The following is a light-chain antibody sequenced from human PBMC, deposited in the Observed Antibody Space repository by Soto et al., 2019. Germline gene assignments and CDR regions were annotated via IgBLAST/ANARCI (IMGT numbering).Light chain of an antibody. J-gene: IGKJ1*01. Sequence: IVLSQSPATLSLSPGERATLSCRARQSVSSDLAWYQQKPGQAPRLLIYDASNRATGIPARFSGSGSGTDFTLTISRLEPEDFAVYYCQQYGSSGTFGQGTKVDIK. CDR2: DAS. CDR1: QSVSSD. CDR3: QQYGSSGT. V-gene: IGKV3-11*01.